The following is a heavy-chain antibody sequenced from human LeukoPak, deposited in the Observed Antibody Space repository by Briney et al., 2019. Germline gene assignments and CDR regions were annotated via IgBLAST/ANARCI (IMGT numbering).Heavy chain of an antibody. CDR2: IHPNSGGI. Sequence: ASVKLSCKASGYTFTDYYMNWVRQAPGQGLEWMGWIHPNSGGIKYAQKLQGRVTMTRDTSISTAYMELSGLTSDDTAVYYCGRKSANRKTSEFDYWGQGTLVTVSS. CDR1: GYTFTDYY. V-gene: IGHV1-2*02. D-gene: IGHD1-14*01. CDR3: GRKSANRKTSEFDY. J-gene: IGHJ4*02.